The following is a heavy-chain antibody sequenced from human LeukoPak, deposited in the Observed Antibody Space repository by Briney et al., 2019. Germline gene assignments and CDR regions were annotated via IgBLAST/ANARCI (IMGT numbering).Heavy chain of an antibody. J-gene: IGHJ4*02. CDR1: GFTFSSYS. Sequence: GESLKISCAASGFTFSSYSMNWVRQAPGKGLEWVSFISSSSSYIYYADSVKGRFTISRDNAKNSLYLQMNSLRAEDTAVYYCAMPGYSYGYVYYWGQGTLVTVSS. V-gene: IGHV3-21*01. D-gene: IGHD5-18*01. CDR2: ISSSSSYI. CDR3: AMPGYSYGYVYY.